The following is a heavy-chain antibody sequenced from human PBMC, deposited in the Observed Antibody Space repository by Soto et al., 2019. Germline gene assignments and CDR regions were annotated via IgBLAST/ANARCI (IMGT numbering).Heavy chain of an antibody. J-gene: IGHJ5*02. V-gene: IGHV1-3*01. CDR3: ATDRYPGFDP. D-gene: IGHD1-26*01. CDR1: GYTFTKYV. CDR2: INAGDGNT. Sequence: ASVKVSCKASGYTFTKYVIHWVRQAPGKRLEWMGWINAGDGNTKYSQKFQVRAIITRDTSTSTAYMELSSLRSDDTAVYYCATDRYPGFDPWGQGTLVTVSS.